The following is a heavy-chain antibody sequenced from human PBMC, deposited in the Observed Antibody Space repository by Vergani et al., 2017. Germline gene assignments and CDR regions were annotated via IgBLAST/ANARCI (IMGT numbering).Heavy chain of an antibody. V-gene: IGHV3-48*03. CDR1: GFTFSSYE. CDR3: AREGSSSSPELGYYYYYYMDV. CDR2: ISSSGSTI. J-gene: IGHJ6*03. Sequence: EVQLVESGGGLVQPGGSLRLSCAASGFTFSSYEMNWVRQAPGKGLEWVSYISSSGSTIYYADSVKGRFTISRDNAKNSLYLQMNSLRAEDTAVYYCAREGSSSSPELGYYYYYYMDVWGKGTTVTVSS. D-gene: IGHD6-6*01.